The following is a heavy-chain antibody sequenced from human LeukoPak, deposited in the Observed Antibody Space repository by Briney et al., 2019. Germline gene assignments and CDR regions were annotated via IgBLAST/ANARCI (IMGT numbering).Heavy chain of an antibody. CDR3: ARVGYDSSGVDYYYYYMDV. V-gene: IGHV3-48*01. CDR2: ISSSSSTI. CDR1: GFTFSSYS. J-gene: IGHJ6*03. Sequence: GGSLRLSCAASGFTFSSYSMNWVRQGPGKGREWVSYISSSSSTIYYADSVKGRFTISRDNAKNSLYLQMNSLRAEDTAVYYCARVGYDSSGVDYYYYYMDVWGKGTTVTVSS. D-gene: IGHD3-22*01.